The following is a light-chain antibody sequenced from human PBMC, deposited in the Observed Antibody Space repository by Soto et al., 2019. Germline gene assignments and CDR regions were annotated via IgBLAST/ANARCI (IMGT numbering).Light chain of an antibody. CDR3: QQIHTYYT. J-gene: IGKJ2*01. V-gene: IGKV1-5*01. Sequence: DIQMTQSPSTLSASVGDRVTITCRASQNINAWLAWYQQKPGKAPKLLISDASNLESGVSSRFSGSGYGTEFTLTIRSLQPDDFATYYCQQIHTYYTVGQGTKLEIK. CDR2: DAS. CDR1: QNINAW.